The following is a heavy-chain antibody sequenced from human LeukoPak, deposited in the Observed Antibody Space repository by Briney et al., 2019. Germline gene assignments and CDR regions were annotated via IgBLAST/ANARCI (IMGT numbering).Heavy chain of an antibody. CDR1: GFTFSSYS. J-gene: IGHJ6*03. CDR2: ISSSSSYI. V-gene: IGHV3-21*04. CDR3: ARGLLPYYYYYMDV. D-gene: IGHD2-15*01. Sequence: GGSLRLSCAASGFTFSSYSMNWVRQAPGEGLEWVSSISSSSSYIYCADSVKGRFTISRDNAKNSLYLQMNSLRAEDTAVYYCARGLLPYYYYYMDVWGKGTTVTVSS.